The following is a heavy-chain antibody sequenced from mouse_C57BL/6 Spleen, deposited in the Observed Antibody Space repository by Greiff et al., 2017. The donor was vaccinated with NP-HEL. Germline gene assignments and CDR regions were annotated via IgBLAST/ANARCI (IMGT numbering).Heavy chain of an antibody. CDR2: IDPSDSYT. V-gene: IGHV1-50*01. CDR3: AREGGY. J-gene: IGHJ2*01. Sequence: QVQLQQPGAELVKPGASVKLSCKASGYTFTSYWMQWVNQRPGQGLEWIGEIDPSDSYTNYNQKFKGKATLTVDTSSSTAYMQLSSLTSEDSAVYYCAREGGYWGQGTTLTVSS. CDR1: GYTFTSYW.